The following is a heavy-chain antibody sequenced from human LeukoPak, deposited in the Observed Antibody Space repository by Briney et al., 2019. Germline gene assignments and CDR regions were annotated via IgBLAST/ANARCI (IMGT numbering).Heavy chain of an antibody. CDR2: INPNSGGT. CDR1: GYTFTGYY. Sequence: ASVKVSCKASGYTFTGYYMHWVRQAPGQGLEWMGWINPNSGGTNYAQKFQGRVTMTRDTSISTAYMELSRLRSDDTAVYYCARLPGGGTDAFDIWGQGTMVTVSS. V-gene: IGHV1-2*02. CDR3: ARLPGGGTDAFDI. J-gene: IGHJ3*02. D-gene: IGHD2-15*01.